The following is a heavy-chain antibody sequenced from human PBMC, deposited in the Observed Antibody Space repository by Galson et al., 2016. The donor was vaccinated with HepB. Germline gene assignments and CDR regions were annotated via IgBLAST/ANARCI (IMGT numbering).Heavy chain of an antibody. Sequence: SLRLSCAASGFMFSRYWMNWVRQAPGKGLEWVANIKQDGSEKNYVASVKDRFTISSDNAKNSLYLQINSLRAEDTAMYYCASHYCYDGNAFAIWGQGTMVTVSS. CDR1: GFMFSRYW. CDR2: IKQDGSEK. V-gene: IGHV3-7*03. J-gene: IGHJ3*02. CDR3: ASHYCYDGNAFAI. D-gene: IGHD3-22*01.